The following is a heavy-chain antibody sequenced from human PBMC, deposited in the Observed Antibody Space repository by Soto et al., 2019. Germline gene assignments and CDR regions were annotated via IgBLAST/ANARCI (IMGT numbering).Heavy chain of an antibody. Sequence: QVQLVQSGAEVKKPGASVKVSCKASGYTFTSYVISWVRQAPGKGLEWMGWISAYNGNTNYAQKLQGRVTMTTDTSTSIAYRELRSLRSDDTAVYYCARESGGSWVYGMDFWGQGTTVTVSS. CDR3: ARESGGSWVYGMDF. V-gene: IGHV1-18*01. J-gene: IGHJ6*02. CDR1: GYTFTSYV. CDR2: ISAYNGNT. D-gene: IGHD2-15*01.